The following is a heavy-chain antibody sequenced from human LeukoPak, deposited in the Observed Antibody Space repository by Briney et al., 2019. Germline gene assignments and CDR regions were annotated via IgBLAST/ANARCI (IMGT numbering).Heavy chain of an antibody. CDR2: ISGSGGST. CDR1: GFTFSSYA. CDR3: AKDGGSYCDY. Sequence: PGGSLRLSCAASGFTFSSYAMSWVRQAPGKGLEWVSAISGSGGSTYYVDSVKGRFTISRDNCKSTLYLQMNSLRAEDTAVYYCAKDGGSYCDYWGQGTLVTVSS. J-gene: IGHJ4*02. D-gene: IGHD1-26*01. V-gene: IGHV3-23*01.